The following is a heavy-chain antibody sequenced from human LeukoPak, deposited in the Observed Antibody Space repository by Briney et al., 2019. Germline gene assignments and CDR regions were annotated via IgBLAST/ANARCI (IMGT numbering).Heavy chain of an antibody. Sequence: GASVKVSCKASGGTFNSYAISWVRQAPGQGLEWMGGIIPIFGTANYAQKFQGRVTITADESTSTAYMELSSLKSEDTAVYYCARALGYDFWSGYPQGMDVWGQGTTVTVSS. CDR1: GGTFNSYA. D-gene: IGHD3-3*01. CDR3: ARALGYDFWSGYPQGMDV. V-gene: IGHV1-69*13. CDR2: IIPIFGTA. J-gene: IGHJ6*02.